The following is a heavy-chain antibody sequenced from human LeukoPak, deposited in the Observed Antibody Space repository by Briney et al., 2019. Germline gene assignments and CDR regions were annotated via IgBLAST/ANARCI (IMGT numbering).Heavy chain of an antibody. D-gene: IGHD6-19*01. CDR1: GFTFSTYA. CDR3: AKDQRYSSGWYDY. Sequence: GGSLRLSCAASGFTFSTYAMSWVRQAPGKGLEWVSDISGSGGSAYNADSVKGRFTISRDNSKNTLYLQMNSLRAEDTAVYYCAKDQRYSSGWYDYWGQGTLVTVSS. CDR2: ISGSGGSA. J-gene: IGHJ4*02. V-gene: IGHV3-23*01.